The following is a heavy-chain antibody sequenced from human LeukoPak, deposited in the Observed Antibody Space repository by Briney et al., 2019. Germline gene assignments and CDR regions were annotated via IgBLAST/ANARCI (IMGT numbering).Heavy chain of an antibody. J-gene: IGHJ4*02. CDR3: AKARVYFDWLSKVPYYFDY. Sequence: GESLRLSCAASGFTFSSYSMNWVRQAPGKGLEWVSSITRSSNFIYYADSLKGRFTISRDNAKNSLYLQMNSLRAEDTALYYCAKARVYFDWLSKVPYYFDYWGQGTLVTVSS. CDR1: GFTFSSYS. D-gene: IGHD3-9*01. CDR2: ITRSSNFI. V-gene: IGHV3-21*04.